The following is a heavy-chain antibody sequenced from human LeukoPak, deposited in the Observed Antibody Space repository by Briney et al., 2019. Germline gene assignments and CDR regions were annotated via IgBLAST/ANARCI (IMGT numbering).Heavy chain of an antibody. CDR1: GYTFTSYG. CDR2: ISAYNGNT. D-gene: IGHD2-2*02. CDR3: ARDILRRRGEQRGKVVPAAIRVDY. J-gene: IGHJ4*02. V-gene: IGHV1-18*01. Sequence: ASVKVSCKASGYTFTSYGISWVRQAPGQGLEWMGWISAYNGNTNYAQKLQGRVTMTTDTSTSTAYMELRSLRSGDTAVYYCARDILRRRGEQRGKVVPAAIRVDYWGQGTLVTVSS.